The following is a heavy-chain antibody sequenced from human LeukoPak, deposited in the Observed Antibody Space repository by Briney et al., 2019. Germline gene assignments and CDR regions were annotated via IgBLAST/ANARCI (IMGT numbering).Heavy chain of an antibody. V-gene: IGHV1-8*01. Sequence: ASVNVSCNASGYTFTSYDFNLEWQPPVPGHGSVGCWDTNGGNTGYAQPFQGRVTMTRNTSISTADMELRSLRTEDTAVYYCAREDVVVPAGMFIAPKNLNYYCYYMDVWGKGTTVTVSS. CDR2: WDTNGGNT. D-gene: IGHD2-2*01. J-gene: IGHJ6*03. CDR3: AREDVVVPAGMFIAPKNLNYYCYYMDV. CDR1: GYTFTSYD.